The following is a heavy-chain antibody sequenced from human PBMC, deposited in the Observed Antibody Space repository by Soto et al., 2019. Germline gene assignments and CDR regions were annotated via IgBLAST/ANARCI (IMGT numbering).Heavy chain of an antibody. Sequence: QVQLVQSGAEVKKPGASVKVSCKASGYTFTSYAMHWVRQAPGQRLEWMGWINAGNGNTKYSQKFQGRVTITRDTSASTAYMELSSLRSEDTAVYYCARHRLTTTGFESVEDAFDIWGQGTMVTVSS. V-gene: IGHV1-3*01. J-gene: IGHJ3*02. CDR2: INAGNGNT. D-gene: IGHD4-17*01. CDR3: ARHRLTTTGFESVEDAFDI. CDR1: GYTFTSYA.